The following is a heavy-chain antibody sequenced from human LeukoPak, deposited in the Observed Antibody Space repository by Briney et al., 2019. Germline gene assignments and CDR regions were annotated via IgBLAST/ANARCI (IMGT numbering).Heavy chain of an antibody. CDR1: GFSLSTSGVG. CDR2: IYYSGST. J-gene: IGHJ4*02. D-gene: IGHD6-19*01. Sequence: SGPTLVNPTQTLTLTCTFSGFSLSTSGVGVGWIRQPPGKGLEWIGNIYYSGSTYYNPSLKSRVTISVDTSKNQFSLKLSSVTAADTAVYYCARGFLRGSGWYGREMATVDYFDYWGQGTLVTVSS. CDR3: ARGFLRGSGWYGREMATVDYFDY. V-gene: IGHV4-39*07.